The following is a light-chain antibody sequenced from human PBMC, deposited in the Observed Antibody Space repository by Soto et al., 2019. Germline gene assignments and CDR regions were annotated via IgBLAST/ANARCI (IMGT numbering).Light chain of an antibody. CDR2: EVS. CDR1: SGDIGNYDL. J-gene: IGLJ2*01. CDR3: QSYDPTLRTSL. V-gene: IGLV2-23*02. Sequence: QSALTQPASVSGSPGQSITISCTGSSGDIGNYDLVSWYQQIPGKAPQLMIFEVSRRPSRVSDRFSGSKSGNTASLTISGLQAEDEGDYYCQSYDPTLRTSLFGGGTQLTVL.